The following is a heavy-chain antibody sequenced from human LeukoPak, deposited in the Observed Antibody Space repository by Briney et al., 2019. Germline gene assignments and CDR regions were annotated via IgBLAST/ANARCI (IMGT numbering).Heavy chain of an antibody. CDR3: ARVRFIAVAVGYYYYGMDV. CDR2: IIPILGIA. CDR1: GGTFSSYA. V-gene: IGHV1-69*04. D-gene: IGHD6-19*01. Sequence: ASVKVSCKASGGTFSSYAISWVRQAPGQGLKWMGRIIPILGIANYAQKFQGRVTITADKSTSTAYMELSSLRSEDTAVYYCARVRFIAVAVGYYYYGMDVWGQGTTVTVSS. J-gene: IGHJ6*02.